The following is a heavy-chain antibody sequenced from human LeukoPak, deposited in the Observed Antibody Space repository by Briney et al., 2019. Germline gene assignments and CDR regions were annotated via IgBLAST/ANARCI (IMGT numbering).Heavy chain of an antibody. Sequence: ASVKVSCKASGFTFTTYGISWVRQAPGQGLEWMGWISTYNGNTNTDYAQKLQGRVTMTTDTSTSTAYMELRSLRSDDTAVYYCARDLERYYDLEGRSGYWGQGTLVTVSS. D-gene: IGHD3-3*01. CDR3: ARDLERYYDLEGRSGY. CDR2: ISTYNGNT. CDR1: GFTFTTYG. V-gene: IGHV1-18*01. J-gene: IGHJ4*02.